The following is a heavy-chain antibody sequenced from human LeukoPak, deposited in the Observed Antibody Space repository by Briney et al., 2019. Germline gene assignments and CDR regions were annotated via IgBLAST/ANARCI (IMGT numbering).Heavy chain of an antibody. CDR1: GFSFSNYW. CDR2: IKEDGSEK. CDR3: ARTIRGY. V-gene: IGHV3-7*01. Sequence: GGSLRLSCAASGFSFSNYWMSWVRQAPGKGLEWVANIKEDGSEKHYVDSVKGRFTISRDNAKNSLCLQMNSLRAEDTAVYYCARTIRGYWGQGTLVTVSS. D-gene: IGHD3-10*01. J-gene: IGHJ4*02.